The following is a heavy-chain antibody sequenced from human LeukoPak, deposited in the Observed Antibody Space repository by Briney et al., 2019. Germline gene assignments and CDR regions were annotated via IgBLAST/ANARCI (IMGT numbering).Heavy chain of an antibody. CDR2: INHSGST. D-gene: IGHD2-2*01. Sequence: SETLSLTCAVYGGSFSGYYWSWIRQPPGKGLEWIGEINHSGSTNYNPSLKCRVTISVDTSKNQFSLKLSSVTAADTAVYYCARVRVVVPTGYYYYGMDVWGQGTTVTVSS. J-gene: IGHJ6*02. CDR1: GGSFSGYY. CDR3: ARVRVVVPTGYYYYGMDV. V-gene: IGHV4-34*01.